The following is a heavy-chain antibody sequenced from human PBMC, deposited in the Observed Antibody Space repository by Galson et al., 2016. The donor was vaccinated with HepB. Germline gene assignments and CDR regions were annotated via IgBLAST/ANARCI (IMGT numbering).Heavy chain of an antibody. CDR1: GYTFTTYA. V-gene: IGHV1-3*01. CDR2: INAGNGNT. CDR3: ARRLSIAAATLDV. Sequence: SVKVSCKASGYTFTTYALHWVRQAPGQRLEWMGWINAGNGNTKYSQKFQGRVTITRATSASTAYMELSRLRSQDTAVYYCARRLSIAAATLDVWGQGTTVTVSS. D-gene: IGHD6-13*01. J-gene: IGHJ6*02.